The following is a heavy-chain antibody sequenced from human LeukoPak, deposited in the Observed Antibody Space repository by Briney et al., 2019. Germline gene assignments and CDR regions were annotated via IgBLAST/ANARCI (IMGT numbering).Heavy chain of an antibody. CDR2: ISSCGSII. CDR3: ARADSSGWGSLDY. CDR1: GFTFSSYE. V-gene: IGHV3-48*03. J-gene: IGHJ4*02. Sequence: GGSLRLSCAASGFTFSSYEMNWVRQAPGKGLEWVSYISSCGSIIYYADSVKGRFTIPRDNAKNSLYLQMNSLRAEDTAVYYCARADSSGWGSLDYWGQGTLVTVSS. D-gene: IGHD6-19*01.